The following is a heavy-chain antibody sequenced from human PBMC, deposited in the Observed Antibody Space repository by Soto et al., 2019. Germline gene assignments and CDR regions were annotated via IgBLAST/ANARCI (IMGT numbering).Heavy chain of an antibody. CDR2: ITPYNGNT. Sequence: QVQLVQSGAEVKKPGASVKVSCKASGYTFINYGITXVRQXXGQGLEWMGWITPYNGNTNYAQKLQGRVTMTTDTXXXXXXXXXXXXXXXXXXXXXXXXXXXFLDYWGQGTLVTVSS. J-gene: IGHJ4*02. V-gene: IGHV1-18*01. CDR3: XXXXXFLDY. CDR1: GYTFINYG.